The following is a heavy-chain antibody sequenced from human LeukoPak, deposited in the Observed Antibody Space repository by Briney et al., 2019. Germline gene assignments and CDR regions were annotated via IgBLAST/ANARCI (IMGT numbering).Heavy chain of an antibody. CDR2: IKQDGSEK. J-gene: IGHJ4*02. Sequence: PGGSLRPSCTASGFTSSSYSTNWVCQAPGKGLEWVANIKQDGSEKYYVDSVKGRFTISRDNAKKSLYLQMNSLRAEDTAVYYCARDRGDYFDYWRRASLVTVSS. CDR1: GFTSSSYS. CDR3: ARDRGDYFDY. V-gene: IGHV3-7*01.